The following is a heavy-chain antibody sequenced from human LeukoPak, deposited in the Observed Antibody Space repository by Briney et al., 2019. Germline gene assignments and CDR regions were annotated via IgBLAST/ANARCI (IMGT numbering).Heavy chain of an antibody. V-gene: IGHV3-21*01. CDR3: AREFAGSASGAGY. CDR1: GFTFSSYS. D-gene: IGHD1-26*01. Sequence: GGSLRLSCAASGFTFSSYSMNWVRQAPGKGLEWVSSMSVSSGLIYYADSVKGRFTISRDNAKSSLYLQMNRLRVEDTAVYYCAREFAGSASGAGYWGQGTLATVSS. J-gene: IGHJ4*02. CDR2: MSVSSGLI.